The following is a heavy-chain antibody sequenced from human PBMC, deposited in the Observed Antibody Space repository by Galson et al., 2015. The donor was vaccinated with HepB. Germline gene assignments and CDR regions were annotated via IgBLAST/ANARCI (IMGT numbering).Heavy chain of an antibody. J-gene: IGHJ4*02. CDR1: GFTFSSNW. V-gene: IGHV3-74*01. D-gene: IGHD3-10*01. CDR2: IKSDGSST. CDR3: AKDREDYYGSGSAFDY. Sequence: SLRLSCAASGFTFSSNWMHWVRQVPGKGLVWVSRIKSDGSSTSYADSVKGRFTISRDNAKNSLYLQMNSLRAEDTALYYCAKDREDYYGSGSAFDYWGQGTLVTVSS.